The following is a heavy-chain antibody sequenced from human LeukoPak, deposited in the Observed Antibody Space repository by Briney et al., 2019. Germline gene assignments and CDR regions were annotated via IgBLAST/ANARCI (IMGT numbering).Heavy chain of an antibody. CDR3: VRDGEGVAISVNYWFDP. D-gene: IGHD3-10*01. CDR2: VNPNNGNT. J-gene: IGHJ5*02. CDR1: GFTFTSYD. V-gene: IGHV1-8*01. Sequence: ASVTVSCKASGFTFTSYDINWVRQAAGQGLEWMGWVNPNNGNTGYAQKFQGRVTMTRDTTISTAYMELRSLRSEDTAVYYCVRDGEGVAISVNYWFDPWGQGTLVTVSS.